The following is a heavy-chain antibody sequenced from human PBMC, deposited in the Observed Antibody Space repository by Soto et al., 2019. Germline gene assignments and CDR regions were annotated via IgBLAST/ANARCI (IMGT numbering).Heavy chain of an antibody. CDR3: ARTIYSSGSYYGMDV. V-gene: IGHV1-69*13. CDR2: IIPIFATA. CDR1: GGTFSSYA. D-gene: IGHD3-10*01. Sequence: GASVKVSCKASGGTFSSYAISWLRQAPGQGLEWMGGIIPIFATANYAQKFQGRVTITADESTSTAYMELSSLRSEDTAVYYCARTIYSSGSYYGMDVWGQGTTVTVSS. J-gene: IGHJ6*02.